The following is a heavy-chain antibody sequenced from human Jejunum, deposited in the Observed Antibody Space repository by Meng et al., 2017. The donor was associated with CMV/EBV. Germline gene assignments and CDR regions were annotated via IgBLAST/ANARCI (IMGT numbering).Heavy chain of an antibody. CDR2: IHNSGST. CDR1: GSISSGSYH. D-gene: IGHD2-21*02. V-gene: IGHV4-39*07. Sequence: GSISSGSYHWGWLRQTPGKGLEWVGSIHNSGSTQYSPSLKSRVTMSVDTSKNQVSLKLTSVTAADTAVYYCARISGGGACCGADYWGQGTLVTVSS. CDR3: ARISGGGACCGADY. J-gene: IGHJ4*02.